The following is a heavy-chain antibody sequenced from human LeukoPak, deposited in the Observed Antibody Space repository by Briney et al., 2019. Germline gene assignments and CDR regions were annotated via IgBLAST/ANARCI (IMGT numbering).Heavy chain of an antibody. Sequence: SETLSLTCTVSGGSISSYYWIWIRQPPGQGLEWIGHISYSGSTNYNPSLKSRVTISVDTSKNQFSLKLSSVTAADTAVYYCARGVLWFGEFRDYWGQGTLVTVSS. CDR2: ISYSGST. CDR3: ARGVLWFGEFRDY. D-gene: IGHD3-10*01. J-gene: IGHJ4*02. CDR1: GGSISSYY. V-gene: IGHV4-59*12.